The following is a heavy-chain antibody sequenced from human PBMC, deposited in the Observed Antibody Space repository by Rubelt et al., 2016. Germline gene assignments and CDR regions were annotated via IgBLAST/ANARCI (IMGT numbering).Heavy chain of an antibody. CDR2: IRGSGGST. D-gene: IGHD5-18*01. V-gene: IGHV3-23*01. Sequence: GLEWVSLIRGSGGSTYYADSVKGRFTISRDNPKNTLFLEMNSLRVEDTTLYYCAKVSGYSFGSPIDYWGQGTLVTVSS. J-gene: IGHJ4*02. CDR3: AKVSGYSFGSPIDY.